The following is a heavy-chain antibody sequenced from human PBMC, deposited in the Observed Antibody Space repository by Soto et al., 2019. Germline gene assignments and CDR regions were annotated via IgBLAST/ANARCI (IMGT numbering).Heavy chain of an antibody. CDR3: ARVGALSVSGGFDY. V-gene: IGHV4-39*01. J-gene: IGHJ4*02. Sequence: QLQLQESGPGLVKPSETLSLTCTVSGGSITSGSYYWGWIRQPPGKELEWIGTIYYSGSTYYNPSLKRRVTISVDTSKNQFSLKLSSVTAADTAVYYCARVGALSVSGGFDYWGQGTLVTVSS. D-gene: IGHD1-26*01. CDR2: IYYSGST. CDR1: GGSITSGSYY.